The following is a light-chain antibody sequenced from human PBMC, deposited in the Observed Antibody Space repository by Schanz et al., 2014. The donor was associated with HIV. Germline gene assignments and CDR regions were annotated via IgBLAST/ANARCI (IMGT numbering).Light chain of an antibody. J-gene: IGLJ2*01. CDR2: DVT. CDR3: SSYASSTTVL. CDR1: SNDVGTYDI. V-gene: IGLV2-14*03. Sequence: QSALTQPASVSGSPGQSVTISCSGSSNDVGTYDIVSWYQQHPGKAPILIIYDVTNRPSGISDRFSGSKSGNTASLTISGLQAEDEADYYCSSYASSTTVLFGGGTKLTV.